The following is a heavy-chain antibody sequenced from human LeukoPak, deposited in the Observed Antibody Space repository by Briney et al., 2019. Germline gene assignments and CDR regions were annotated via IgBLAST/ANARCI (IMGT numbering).Heavy chain of an antibody. J-gene: IGHJ4*02. D-gene: IGHD1-26*01. CDR1: GFTFSSYA. Sequence: GGSLRLSCAASGFTFSSYAMSWVRQAPGKGLEWVSGISGSGDNTYYADSVKGRFTISRDNSKNTLYVQMNSLRAEDTAVYYCAKDYYRGYFDYWGQGTLVTVSS. CDR3: AKDYYRGYFDY. CDR2: ISGSGDNT. V-gene: IGHV3-23*01.